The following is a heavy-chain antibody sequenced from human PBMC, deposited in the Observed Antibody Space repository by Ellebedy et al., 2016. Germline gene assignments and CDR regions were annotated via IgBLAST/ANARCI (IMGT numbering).Heavy chain of an antibody. D-gene: IGHD6-13*01. CDR3: ARVWPGIADEDY. V-gene: IGHV1-69*10. Sequence: ASVKVSCKASGGTFSSYAISWVRQAPGQGLEWMGGIIPILGIANYAQKFQGRVTITADKSTSTAYRELRSLRSDDTAVYYCARVWPGIADEDYWGQGTLVTVSS. CDR2: IIPILGIA. CDR1: GGTFSSYA. J-gene: IGHJ4*02.